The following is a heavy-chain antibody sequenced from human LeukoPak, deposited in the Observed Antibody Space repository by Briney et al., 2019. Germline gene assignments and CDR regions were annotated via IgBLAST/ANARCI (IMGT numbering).Heavy chain of an antibody. CDR3: ARPARSGIYYPDAFEN. Sequence: PGGSLRLPCTASGLTYDVQYILWIRQAPGKGLDWVAYLSSCGTATYYADSVKGRFTISRDNAKNSLYLQMDSLKAEDMAMYYCARPARSGIYYPDAFENWGQGTMVTVSS. D-gene: IGHD3-10*01. V-gene: IGHV3-11*04. CDR2: LSSCGTAT. CDR1: GLTYDVQY. J-gene: IGHJ3*02.